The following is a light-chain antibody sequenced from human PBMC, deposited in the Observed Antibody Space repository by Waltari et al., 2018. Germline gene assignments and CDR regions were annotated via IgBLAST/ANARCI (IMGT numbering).Light chain of an antibody. V-gene: IGKV3-20*01. Sequence: EIVLTQSPGSLSLSPGERATLSRRASQSVSNNYLAWHQQKPGQAPRLLIYGASNRATGIPDRFSGSGSGTDFTLTISRLEPEDFAVYSCQQYGSLPLTFGQGTKLEI. J-gene: IGKJ2*01. CDR3: QQYGSLPLT. CDR2: GAS. CDR1: QSVSNNY.